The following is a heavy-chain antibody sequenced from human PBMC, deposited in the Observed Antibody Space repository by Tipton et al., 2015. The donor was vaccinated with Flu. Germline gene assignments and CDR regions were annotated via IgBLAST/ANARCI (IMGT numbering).Heavy chain of an antibody. J-gene: IGHJ6*02. CDR1: GYTFTGYY. CDR2: INPNSGGT. Sequence: QLVQSGPEVKKPGASVKVSCKASGYTFTGYYMHWVRQAPGQGLEWMGWINPNSGGTNYAQKFQGRVTMTRDTSISTAYMELSRLRSDDTAVYYCAREAARQIYVYYGMDVWGQGTTVTVSS. D-gene: IGHD6-6*01. CDR3: AREAARQIYVYYGMDV. V-gene: IGHV1-2*02.